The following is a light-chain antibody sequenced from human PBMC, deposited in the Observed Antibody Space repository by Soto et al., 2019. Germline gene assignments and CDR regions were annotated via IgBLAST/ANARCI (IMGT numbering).Light chain of an antibody. J-gene: IGKJ2*01. CDR2: DAS. Sequence: DIPMTQSPSSLSASVGDRVTITCQASQDISNYLNWYQQKPGKAPKLLIYDASNFETGVPSRFSVRGAGTDFTFTISSLQPEHIATYYCQQYANLPPFTFSQGTKL. CDR3: QQYANLPPFT. V-gene: IGKV1-33*01. CDR1: QDISNY.